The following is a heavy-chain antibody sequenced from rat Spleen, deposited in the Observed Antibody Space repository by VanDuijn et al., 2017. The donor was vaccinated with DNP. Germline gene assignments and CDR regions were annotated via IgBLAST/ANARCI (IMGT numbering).Heavy chain of an antibody. J-gene: IGHJ2*01. D-gene: IGHD1-11*01. V-gene: IGHV5-31*01. CDR1: GFTFSYYW. CDR3: TTDFERGY. CDR2: ISYDGSST. Sequence: EVQLVESGGDLVQPGKSLKLSCVASGFTFSYYWMTWVRQVPGKGLEWLASISYDGSSTYYRDSVKGRFTISRDNAKSTLYLQMNSLRSEDMATFYCTTDFERGYWGQGVMVTVSS.